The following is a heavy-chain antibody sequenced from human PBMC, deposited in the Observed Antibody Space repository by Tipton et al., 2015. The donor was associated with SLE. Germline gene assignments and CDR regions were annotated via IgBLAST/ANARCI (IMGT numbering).Heavy chain of an antibody. CDR2: IHYSGST. J-gene: IGHJ4*02. D-gene: IGHD2-21*01. CDR3: ARPSHCGGDCYSWGGYFHY. CDR1: GGSISSSYY. V-gene: IGHV4-39*07. Sequence: TLPLTCTVSGGSISSSYYWGWFRQPPGKGLEWIGSIHYSGSTYYNPSLKSRVTMSLDTSKNQFSLRLTSVTAADTAIYYCARPSHCGGDCYSWGGYFHYWGQGTLVTVSS.